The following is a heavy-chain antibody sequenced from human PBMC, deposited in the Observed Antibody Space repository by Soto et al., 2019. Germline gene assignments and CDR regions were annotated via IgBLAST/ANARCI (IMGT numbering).Heavy chain of an antibody. Sequence: QVQLVESGGGVVQPGRSLRLSCAASGFTLRNYAMHWVRQAPGKGLECVAVISYDGSNKFYRDYVKGRFTISRDNSKNTLYLQINSLRYEDTAVYYCARGDREDIAAVVGVRPGEYGVDVWGQGTTVTVSS. CDR2: ISYDGSNK. CDR1: GFTLRNYA. CDR3: ARGDREDIAAVVGVRPGEYGVDV. J-gene: IGHJ6*02. D-gene: IGHD2-15*01. V-gene: IGHV3-30-3*01.